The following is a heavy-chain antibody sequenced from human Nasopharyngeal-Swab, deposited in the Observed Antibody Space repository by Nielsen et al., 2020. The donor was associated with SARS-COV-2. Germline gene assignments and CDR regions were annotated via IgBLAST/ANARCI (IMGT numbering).Heavy chain of an antibody. CDR1: GFTFSDHY. CDR2: ARDKANRYTT. CDR3: ARDGPGYSGYEGGEYFDY. Sequence: GESLKISCAASGFTFSDHYMDWVRQAPGKGLEWVGRARDKANRYTTEYAASVKGRFTISRDDSKNSLYLQMNSLKTEDTAVYYCARDGPGYSGYEGGEYFDYWGQGTLVTVSS. J-gene: IGHJ4*02. D-gene: IGHD5-12*01. V-gene: IGHV3-72*01.